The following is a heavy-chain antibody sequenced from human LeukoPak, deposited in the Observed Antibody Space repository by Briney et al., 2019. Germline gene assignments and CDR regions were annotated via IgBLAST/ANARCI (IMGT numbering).Heavy chain of an antibody. CDR3: ARDRGTVTYSDY. Sequence: PGGSLRLSCEASGFTFSSFWMSWVRQAPGKGLEWVSSIDSSGDYIYYADSVKGRFTISRDHAKNSLYLQMNSLRVEDSAVYFCARDRGTVTYSDYWGQGTLVTVSS. CDR2: IDSSGDYI. V-gene: IGHV3-21*01. D-gene: IGHD4-11*01. CDR1: GFTFSSFW. J-gene: IGHJ4*02.